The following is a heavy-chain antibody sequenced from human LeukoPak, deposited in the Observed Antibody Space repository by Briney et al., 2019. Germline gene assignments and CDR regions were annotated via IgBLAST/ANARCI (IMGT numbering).Heavy chain of an antibody. CDR1: GRSISRYY. Sequence: SETLSLTCTLSGRSISRYYWSWIRHPPGKGLEWIGYIYTSGSPNYNTSLKSRVTVSVDTSKNQFSLKLSSVTAADTAVYYCASSGSFPAYYYYYMGVWGKGITVTVSS. CDR3: ASSGSFPAYYYYYMGV. CDR2: IYTSGSP. D-gene: IGHD1-26*01. V-gene: IGHV4-4*09. J-gene: IGHJ6*03.